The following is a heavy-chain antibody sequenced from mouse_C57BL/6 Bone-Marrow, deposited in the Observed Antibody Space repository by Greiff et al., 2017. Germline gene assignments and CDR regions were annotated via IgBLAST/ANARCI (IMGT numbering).Heavy chain of an antibody. Sequence: EVQVVESEGGLVQPGSSMKLSCTASGFTFSDYYMAWVRQVPEKGLEWVANINYDGSSTYYLDSLKSRFIISRDNAKNILYLQMSSLKSEDTATYYCAREDGSSQGYFDYWGQGTTLTVSS. CDR2: INYDGSST. J-gene: IGHJ2*01. V-gene: IGHV5-16*01. CDR3: AREDGSSQGYFDY. D-gene: IGHD1-1*01. CDR1: GFTFSDYY.